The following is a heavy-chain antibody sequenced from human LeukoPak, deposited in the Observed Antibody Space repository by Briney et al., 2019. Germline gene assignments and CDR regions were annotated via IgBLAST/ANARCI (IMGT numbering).Heavy chain of an antibody. Sequence: SETLSLTXAVYGGSFSGYYWSWIRQPPGKGLEWIGEINHSGSTNYNPSLKSRVTISVDTSKNQFSLKLSSVTAADTAVYYCARGRGASGYYDSSGRSFDYWGQGTLVTVSS. D-gene: IGHD3-22*01. V-gene: IGHV4-34*01. CDR3: ARGRGASGYYDSSGRSFDY. CDR1: GGSFSGYY. CDR2: INHSGST. J-gene: IGHJ4*02.